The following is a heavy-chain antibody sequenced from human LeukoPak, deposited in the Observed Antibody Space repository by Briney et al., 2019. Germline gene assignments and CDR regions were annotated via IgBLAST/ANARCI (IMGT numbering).Heavy chain of an antibody. D-gene: IGHD4-23*01. CDR1: GGSISSSSYY. CDR2: IYYSGST. V-gene: IGHV4-39*07. CDR3: ARFNGGYGDY. Sequence: SETLSLTCTVSGGSISSSSYYWGWIRQPPGKGLEWIGSIYYSGSTYYNPSLKSRVTISVDTSKNQFSLKLSSVTAADTAVYYCARFNGGYGDYWGQGTLVTVSS. J-gene: IGHJ4*02.